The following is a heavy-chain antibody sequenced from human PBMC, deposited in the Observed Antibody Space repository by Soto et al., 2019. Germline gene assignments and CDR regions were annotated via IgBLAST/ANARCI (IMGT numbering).Heavy chain of an antibody. J-gene: IGHJ5*02. V-gene: IGHV5-10-1*01. D-gene: IGHD2-2*01. CDR3: ARMYCTTTCDSWFDP. Sequence: GESLKISCTGFGYTFTTFWISWVRQMPGKGLEGMGRIDPRDSYVTYSPSFEGHVTISVDKSISTAYLQWGSLRASDTAIYYCARMYCTTTCDSWFDPWGQGTLVTVSS. CDR2: IDPRDSYV. CDR1: GYTFTTFW.